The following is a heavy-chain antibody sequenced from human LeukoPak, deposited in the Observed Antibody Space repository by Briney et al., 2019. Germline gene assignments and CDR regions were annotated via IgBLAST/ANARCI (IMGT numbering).Heavy chain of an antibody. CDR3: ARPLRESGYFYFDY. Sequence: PGRSLRLSCAASGFTFSSYGMHWVRQAPGKGLEWVAVISYDGSNKYYADSVKGRFTISRDNAKNSLYLQMNSLRAEDTAVYYCARPLRESGYFYFDYWGQGTLVTASS. CDR1: GFTFSSYG. V-gene: IGHV3-30*03. J-gene: IGHJ4*02. CDR2: ISYDGSNK. D-gene: IGHD3-3*01.